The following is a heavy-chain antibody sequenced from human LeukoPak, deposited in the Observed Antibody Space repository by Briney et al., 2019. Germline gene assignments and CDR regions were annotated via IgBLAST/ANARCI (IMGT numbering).Heavy chain of an antibody. Sequence: PSETLSLTCAVSGYSISSGYYWGWIRQPPGKGLEWIGSIYHSGSTYYNPSLKGRVTISVDTSKNQFSLKLSSVTAADTAVYYCARDRKGATYYYDSSGYSNWFDPWGQGTLVTVSS. CDR3: ARDRKGATYYYDSSGYSNWFDP. D-gene: IGHD3-22*01. V-gene: IGHV4-38-2*02. J-gene: IGHJ5*02. CDR1: GYSISSGYY. CDR2: IYHSGST.